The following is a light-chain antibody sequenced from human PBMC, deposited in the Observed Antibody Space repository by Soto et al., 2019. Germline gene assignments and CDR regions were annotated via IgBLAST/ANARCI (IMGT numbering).Light chain of an antibody. CDR2: YVA. CDR1: SSDVGGSNF. CDR3: VSFTSSTTYV. V-gene: IGLV2-14*03. Sequence: QSALTQPASVSASPGQSITISCTGTSSDVGGSNFVSWYQQHPGKPPKLIIYYVATRPSGVSNRFSGSKSGSTASLIISRLQTEDEADYYCVSFTSSTTYVFGSGTKLTVL. J-gene: IGLJ1*01.